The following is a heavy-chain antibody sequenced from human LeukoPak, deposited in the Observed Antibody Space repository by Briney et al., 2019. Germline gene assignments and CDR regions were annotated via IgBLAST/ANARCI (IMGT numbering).Heavy chain of an antibody. CDR3: ARDIDWAFDN. V-gene: IGHV3-48*02. D-gene: IGHD1-26*01. J-gene: IGHJ4*02. CDR1: GFTFTSYS. Sequence: PGGSLRLSCAASGFTFTSYSMNWVRQAPGKGLEWVSYITTSGSSIHYAGSVKGRFAISRDNAKNPLYLQMNSLRDEDTAVYYCARDIDWAFDNWGQGTLVTVSS. CDR2: ITTSGSSI.